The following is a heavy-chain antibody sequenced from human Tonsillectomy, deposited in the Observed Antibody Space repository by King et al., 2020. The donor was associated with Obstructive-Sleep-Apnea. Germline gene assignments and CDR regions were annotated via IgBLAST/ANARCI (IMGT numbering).Heavy chain of an antibody. D-gene: IGHD2-15*01. CDR1: GFTFSSYA. CDR3: AKEGDCSGGSGYFLSWFDP. J-gene: IGHJ5*02. Sequence: VHLVESGGGLVQPGGSLRLSCAASGFTFSSYAMSWVRQAPGKGLEWVSAISGSGGSTYYADSVQGRFTISRENSKNTLYLQINSLRAEDTAVYYCAKEGDCSGGSGYFLSWFDPWGQGTLVTVSS. CDR2: ISGSGGST. V-gene: IGHV3-23*04.